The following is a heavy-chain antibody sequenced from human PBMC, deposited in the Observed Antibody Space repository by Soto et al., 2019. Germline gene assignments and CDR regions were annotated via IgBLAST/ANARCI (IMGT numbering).Heavy chain of an antibody. V-gene: IGHV3-23*01. J-gene: IGHJ5*02. CDR3: AGPIAAFFLKVSYNWFDP. D-gene: IGHD6-13*01. CDR2: ISGSGGST. CDR1: GFTFSSYA. Sequence: PGGSLRLSCAASGFTFSSYAMSWVRQAPGKGLEWVSAISGSGGSTYYADSVKGRFTISRDNSKNTLYLQMNSLRAEDTAVYYCAGPIAAFFLKVSYNWFDPWGQGTLVTVSS.